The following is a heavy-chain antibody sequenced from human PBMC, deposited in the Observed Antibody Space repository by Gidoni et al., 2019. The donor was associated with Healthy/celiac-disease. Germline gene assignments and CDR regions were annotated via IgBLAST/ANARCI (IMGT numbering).Heavy chain of an antibody. V-gene: IGHV3-23*01. CDR3: AKDLEPEVGTGHHSSGGVIDY. Sequence: EVQLLASGGGLVQPGGSLRLSCAASGFTFSSSAMSWVRQAPGKGLEWVSAISGSGGSTYYADSVKGRFTISRDNSKNTLYLQMNSLRAEDTAVYYCAKDLEPEVGTGHHSSGGVIDYWGQGTLVTVSS. J-gene: IGHJ4*02. CDR1: GFTFSSSA. D-gene: IGHD6-19*01. CDR2: ISGSGGST.